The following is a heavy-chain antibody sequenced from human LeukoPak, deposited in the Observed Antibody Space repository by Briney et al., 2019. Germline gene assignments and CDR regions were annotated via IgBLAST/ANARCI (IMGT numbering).Heavy chain of an antibody. CDR2: INHNGGT. CDR3: AREYSSGWTPFDY. V-gene: IGHV4-34*01. D-gene: IGHD6-19*01. CDR1: GGSFSGYF. Sequence: SETLSLTCAVYGGSFSGYFWSWIRQPPGKGLEWIGDINHNGGTNYNPSLKSRVTISVDTSKSQFSLKLSSVTAADTAVYYCAREYSSGWTPFDYWGQGTLVTVSS. J-gene: IGHJ4*02.